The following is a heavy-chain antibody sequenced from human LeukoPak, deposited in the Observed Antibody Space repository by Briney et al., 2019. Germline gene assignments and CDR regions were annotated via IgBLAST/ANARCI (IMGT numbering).Heavy chain of an antibody. Sequence: SETLSLTCTVSGGSVSSGSYYWSWIRQPPGKGLEWIGSIYYSGSTYYNPSLKSRVTISVDTSKNQFSLKLSSVTAADTAVYYCASYYPEYYDFWSGYYGGNWFDPWGQGTLVTVSS. V-gene: IGHV4-39*01. CDR2: IYYSGST. J-gene: IGHJ5*02. CDR1: GGSVSSGSYY. CDR3: ASYYPEYYDFWSGYYGGNWFDP. D-gene: IGHD3-3*01.